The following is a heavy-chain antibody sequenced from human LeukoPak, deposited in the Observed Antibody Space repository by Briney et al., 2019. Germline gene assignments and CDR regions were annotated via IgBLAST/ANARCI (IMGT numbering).Heavy chain of an antibody. Sequence: GESLTLSCAASGFTFSSYAMTWVRQAPGKGLEWVSAITGSGSTRFYADSVKGRFTISRDNSKNTLYLQMNSLRAEDTAVYYCARAPGTTVTTLGFDYWGQGTLVTVSS. CDR2: ITGSGSTR. CDR3: ARAPGTTVTTLGFDY. J-gene: IGHJ4*02. V-gene: IGHV3-23*01. D-gene: IGHD4-17*01. CDR1: GFTFSSYA.